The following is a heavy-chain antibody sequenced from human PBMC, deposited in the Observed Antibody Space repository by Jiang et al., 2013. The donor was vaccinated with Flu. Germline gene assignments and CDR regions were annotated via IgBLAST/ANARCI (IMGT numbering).Heavy chain of an antibody. D-gene: IGHD4-17*01. J-gene: IGHJ5*02. Sequence: LSCAASGFTFSSYASELGPPGSREGAGVVSAISGSGGSTYYADSVKGRFTISRDNSKNTLYLQMNSLRAEDTAVYYCAKGLATTVTTYWFDPWGQGTLVTVSS. V-gene: IGHV3-23*01. CDR2: ISGSGGST. CDR1: GFTFSSYA. CDR3: AKGLATTVTTYWFDP.